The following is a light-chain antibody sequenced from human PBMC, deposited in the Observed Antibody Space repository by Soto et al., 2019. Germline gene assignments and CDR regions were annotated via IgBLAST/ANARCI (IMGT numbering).Light chain of an antibody. Sequence: QSVLTQPPSASGTPGQRVTISCSGSSSNIGSETVNWYQQVPGTAPKLLIYANNQRPSGVPDRFSVSKSGTSASLAIGGLQSEDEADYYCAAWDVSLKGWVFGGGTKLTVL. V-gene: IGLV1-44*01. CDR1: SSNIGSET. CDR2: ANN. CDR3: AAWDVSLKGWV. J-gene: IGLJ3*02.